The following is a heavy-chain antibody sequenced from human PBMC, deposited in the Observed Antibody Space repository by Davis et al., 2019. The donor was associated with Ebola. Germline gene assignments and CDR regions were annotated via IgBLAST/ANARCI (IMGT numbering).Heavy chain of an antibody. V-gene: IGHV3-23*01. CDR2: VGPGGDS. D-gene: IGHD1-26*01. CDR3: ATWEYVRY. CDR1: GLTFDKYD. Sequence: PGGSLRLSCVASGLTFDKYDSSWVRLTPGKGLAWISRVGPGGDSSYANSVRGRFTISRDNSMNTVHLLMDSLTADDTAVYYCATWEYVRYWGQGTLVTVSS. J-gene: IGHJ4*01.